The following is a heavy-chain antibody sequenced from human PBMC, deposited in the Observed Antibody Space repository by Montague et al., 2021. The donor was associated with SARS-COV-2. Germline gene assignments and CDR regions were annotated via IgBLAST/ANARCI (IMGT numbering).Heavy chain of an antibody. J-gene: IGHJ4*02. CDR1: GGSISSGSYY. CDR3: ARVFPRWLQFDPYFDY. V-gene: IGHV4-61*02. CDR2: IYTSGST. Sequence: TLSLTCTVSGGSISSGSYYWSWIQQPAGKGLEWIGRIYTSGSTNYNPSLKSRVTISVDTSKNQFSLKLSSVTAADTAVYYCARVFPRWLQFDPYFDYWGQGTLVTVSS. D-gene: IGHD5-24*01.